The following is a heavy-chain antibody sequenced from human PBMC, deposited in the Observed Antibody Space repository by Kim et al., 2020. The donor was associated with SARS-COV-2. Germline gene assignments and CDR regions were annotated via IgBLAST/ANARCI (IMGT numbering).Heavy chain of an antibody. Sequence: GGSLRLSCSVSGFIFSDHHVDWVRQAPGKGLEWIGRSRNKASSYTTEYAASVKGRFTISRDDSKKSLYLQMNSLKTEDTAMYYCARSYGDYVRFDYWGQGTLVTVSS. CDR2: SRNKASSYTT. V-gene: IGHV3-72*01. D-gene: IGHD4-17*01. CDR3: ARSYGDYVRFDY. CDR1: GFIFSDHH. J-gene: IGHJ4*02.